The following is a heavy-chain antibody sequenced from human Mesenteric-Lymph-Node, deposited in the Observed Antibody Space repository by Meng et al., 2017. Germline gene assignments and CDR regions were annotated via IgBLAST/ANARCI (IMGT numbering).Heavy chain of an antibody. CDR3: ARVSKGSYTSDY. V-gene: IGHV4-34*01. D-gene: IGHD1-1*01. Sequence: VQLQQWCSGLWKPSRTLSPTCAAYGGSFSGSYWSWIRQPPGKGLEWIGEINHSGSTNYHPSLKSRVTISVDTSKNQFSLKLSSVTAADTAVYYCARVSKGSYTSDYWGQGTLVTVSS. CDR1: GGSFSGSY. J-gene: IGHJ4*02. CDR2: INHSGST.